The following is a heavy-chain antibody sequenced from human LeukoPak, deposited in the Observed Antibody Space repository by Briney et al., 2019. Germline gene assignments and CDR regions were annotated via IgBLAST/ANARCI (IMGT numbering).Heavy chain of an antibody. D-gene: IGHD3-16*01. CDR1: GYIFTSYG. J-gene: IGHJ4*02. Sequence: ASVKVSCKASGYIFTSYGITWVRQAPGQELEWMGWISAYNGNTNYTQKLQGRVTMTTDTSTNTAYMELRSLRSDDTAVYYCARGGPAARLITFGGVTDYWGQGTLVTVSS. V-gene: IGHV1-18*01. CDR3: ARGGPAARLITFGGVTDY. CDR2: ISAYNGNT.